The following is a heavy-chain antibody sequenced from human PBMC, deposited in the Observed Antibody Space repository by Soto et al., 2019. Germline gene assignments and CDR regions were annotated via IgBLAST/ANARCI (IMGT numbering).Heavy chain of an antibody. D-gene: IGHD3-16*01. CDR2: LYYSGST. CDR3: ARDGGGSYYDYAMHV. CDR1: GGSISSGGYY. J-gene: IGHJ6*02. V-gene: IGHV4-31*03. Sequence: QVQLQESGPGLVKPSQTLSLTCTVSGGSISSGGYYWSWIRQHPGKGLEWIGYLYYSGSTYYNPSHMSSITITVDTSKNQCSLKLSSATAADTAVYYCARDGGGSYYDYAMHVWGQGTTVTVSS.